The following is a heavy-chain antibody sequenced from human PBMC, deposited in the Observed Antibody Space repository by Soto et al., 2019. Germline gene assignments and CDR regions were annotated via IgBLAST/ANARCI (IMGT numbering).Heavy chain of an antibody. V-gene: IGHV1-69*01. J-gene: IGHJ4*02. Sequence: QVQLVQSGAEVKKPGSSVKVSCKASGGTFSSYAISWVRQAPGQGLEWMGGIIPIFGTANYEQKFQGRVTITAEESRSTAYMELGSLRSEDTAVYYCESNFVIVVVVAATVYFDYWGKGTLVTVSS. D-gene: IGHD2-15*01. CDR2: IIPIFGTA. CDR3: ESNFVIVVVVAATVYFDY. CDR1: GGTFSSYA.